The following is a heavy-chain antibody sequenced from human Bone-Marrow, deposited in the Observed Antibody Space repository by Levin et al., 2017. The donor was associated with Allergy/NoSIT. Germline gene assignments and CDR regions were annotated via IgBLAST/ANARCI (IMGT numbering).Heavy chain of an antibody. D-gene: IGHD2-15*01. V-gene: IGHV3-21*01. CDR3: ARLILYCSGGSCYSFAFDI. J-gene: IGHJ3*02. CDR1: GFTFSSYS. CDR2: ISSSSSYI. Sequence: GESLKISCAASGFTFSSYSMNWVRQAPGKGLEWVSSISSSSSYIYYADSVKGRFTISRDNAKNSLYLQMNSLRAEDKAVYYCARLILYCSGGSCYSFAFDIWGQGTMVTVAS.